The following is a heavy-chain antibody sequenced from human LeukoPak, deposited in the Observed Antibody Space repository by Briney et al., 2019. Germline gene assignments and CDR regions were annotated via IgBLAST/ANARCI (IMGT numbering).Heavy chain of an antibody. V-gene: IGHV1-18*01. CDR3: ATGAGAEQQLVRYNWFDP. CDR2: INTYNGNT. J-gene: IGHJ5*02. D-gene: IGHD6-13*01. Sequence: GASVKVSCKASGYTFTSFGISWVRQAPGQGLEWMGWINTYNGNTKYAQKVQGRVTMTTDTSTSTAYMELSSLRSEDTAVYYCATGAGAEQQLVRYNWFDPWGQGTLVTVSS. CDR1: GYTFTSFG.